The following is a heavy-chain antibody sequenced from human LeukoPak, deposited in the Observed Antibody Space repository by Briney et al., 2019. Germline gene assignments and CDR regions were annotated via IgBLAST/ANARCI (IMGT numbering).Heavy chain of an antibody. CDR3: ARPLRIAAHNWFDP. CDR2: INHSGST. D-gene: IGHD6-13*01. Sequence: SETLSLTCAVYGGSFSGYYWSWIRQPPGKGLEWIGEINHSGSTNYNPSLKSRVTISVDTSKNQFSLKLSSVTAADTAVYYCARPLRIAAHNWFDPWGQGTLVTVSS. CDR1: GGSFSGYY. J-gene: IGHJ5*02. V-gene: IGHV4-34*01.